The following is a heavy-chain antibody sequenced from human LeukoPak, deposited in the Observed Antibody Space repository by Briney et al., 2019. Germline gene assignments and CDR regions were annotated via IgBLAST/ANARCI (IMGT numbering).Heavy chain of an antibody. J-gene: IGHJ4*02. CDR2: ISGSGGST. D-gene: IGHD3-16*01. V-gene: IGHV3-23*01. CDR3: ASGHYDYVWGSYEPSDY. Sequence: PGGSLRLSCAASGFTFSSYAMSWLRQAPGKGLEWVSAISGSGGSTYYADSVKGRFTISRDNSKNTLYLQMNSLRAEDTAVYYCASGHYDYVWGSYEPSDYWGQGTLVTVSS. CDR1: GFTFSSYA.